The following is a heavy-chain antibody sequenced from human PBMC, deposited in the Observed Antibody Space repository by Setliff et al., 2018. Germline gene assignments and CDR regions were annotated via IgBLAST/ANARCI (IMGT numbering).Heavy chain of an antibody. Sequence: SETLSLTCTVSGDSILSPTYTWTWIRQLPGKGLEWIGYISRSGSTSYNPSLKRQITISLDTSKNQFSLKLSSVTAADTAIYYCARHHAQYYSDSSGYFYEDWYFDLWGRGTLVTVSS. CDR2: ISRSGST. D-gene: IGHD3-22*01. V-gene: IGHV4-31*01. CDR1: GDSILSPTYT. CDR3: ARHHAQYYSDSSGYFYEDWYFDL. J-gene: IGHJ2*01.